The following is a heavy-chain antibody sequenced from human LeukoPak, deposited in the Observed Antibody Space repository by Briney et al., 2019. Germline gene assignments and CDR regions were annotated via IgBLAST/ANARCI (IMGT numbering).Heavy chain of an antibody. CDR1: GFTFSSYG. D-gene: IGHD4-11*01. CDR3: AKLQQPGDY. V-gene: IGHV3-30*18. CDR2: ISYDGSNK. Sequence: QSGGSLRLSCAASGFTFSSYGMHWVRQAPGKGLEWVAVISYDGSNKYYADSVKGRFTISRDNSENTLYLQMNSLRAEDTAMYYCAKLQQPGDYWGQGTLVTVSS. J-gene: IGHJ4*02.